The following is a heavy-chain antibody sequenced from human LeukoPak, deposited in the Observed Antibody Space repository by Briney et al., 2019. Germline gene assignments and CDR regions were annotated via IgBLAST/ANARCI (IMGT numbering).Heavy chain of an antibody. D-gene: IGHD6-13*01. CDR3: AKGGSSSPRSTFDY. Sequence: PGGSLRLSCAASGFTFSSYWMHWVRQAPGKGLVWVSHINGDGSTTSYADSVKGRFTISRDNAKNTVYLQMNSLRAEDTAVYYCAKGGSSSPRSTFDYGGQGPLLTVSS. V-gene: IGHV3-74*01. CDR2: INGDGSTT. CDR1: GFTFSSYW. J-gene: IGHJ4*02.